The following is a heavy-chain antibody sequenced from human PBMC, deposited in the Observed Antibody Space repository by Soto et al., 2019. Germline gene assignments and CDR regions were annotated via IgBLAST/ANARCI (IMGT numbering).Heavy chain of an antibody. CDR2: VFHSGST. CDR3: AKDPPMDT. Sequence: QVRLQESGPGLVEPSGTLSLTCTVSGDSITNSHWWSWVRQPPGKGLEWIGEVFHSGSTRYNPSLQGRVTISVDKSTTQFSLRLTSVTAADTAVYYCAKDPPMDTWGQGILVAVSS. J-gene: IGHJ5*02. CDR1: GDSITNSHW. V-gene: IGHV4-4*02.